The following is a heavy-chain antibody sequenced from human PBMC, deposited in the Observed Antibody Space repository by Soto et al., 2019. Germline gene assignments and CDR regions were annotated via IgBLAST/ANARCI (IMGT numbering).Heavy chain of an antibody. V-gene: IGHV3-21*04. CDR2: ILSSSVSI. D-gene: IGHD6-6*01. Sequence: EVQLVESGGGLVKPGGSLRLSCAASGVTFSSFSFNWVRQAPGKGLEWVSFILSSSVSIYYADSVNGRFTISRDNAKKSLYLQMTSLKDQDTAVYYCARASGEQLVRRGFYLYYMGGRGKGATVTVSS. J-gene: IGHJ6*03. CDR1: GVTFSSFS. CDR3: ARASGEQLVRRGFYLYYMGG.